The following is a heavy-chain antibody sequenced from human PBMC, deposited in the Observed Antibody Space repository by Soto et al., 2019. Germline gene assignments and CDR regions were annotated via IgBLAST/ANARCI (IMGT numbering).Heavy chain of an antibody. CDR3: ASLTAARYFDY. CDR1: GGSTSSSSYY. J-gene: IGHJ4*02. Sequence: PSETLSLTCTVSGGSTSSSSYYWGWIRQPPGKGLEWIGSIYYSGSTYYNPSLKSRVTISVDTSKNQFSLKLSSVTAADTAVYYCASLTAARYFDYWGQGTLVTVSS. D-gene: IGHD6-6*01. CDR2: IYYSGST. V-gene: IGHV4-39*01.